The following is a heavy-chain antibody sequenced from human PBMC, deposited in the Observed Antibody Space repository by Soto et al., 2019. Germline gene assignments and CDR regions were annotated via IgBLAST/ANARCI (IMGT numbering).Heavy chain of an antibody. Sequence: QVQLQESGPGLVKPSQTLSLTCTVSGGSISSGGYYWSWIRQHPGKGLEWIGYIYYSGSTYYNPSLKSRVTISVDTSKNQFALKLSSVTAADTAVYYCARATPELRRWLLYYFDYWGQGTLVTVSS. CDR2: IYYSGST. CDR1: GGSISSGGYY. D-gene: IGHD3-3*01. J-gene: IGHJ4*02. V-gene: IGHV4-31*03. CDR3: ARATPELRRWLLYYFDY.